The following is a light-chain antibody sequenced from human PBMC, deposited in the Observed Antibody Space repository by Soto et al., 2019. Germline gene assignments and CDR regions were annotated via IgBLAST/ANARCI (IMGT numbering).Light chain of an antibody. CDR1: QDIVNS. CDR2: AAS. J-gene: IGKJ3*01. V-gene: IGKV1-33*01. CDR3: HHDDRLPPT. Sequence: DIQMTQSPSSLSAFVGDRDTITCQASQDIVNSLNWYQQKPGKAPKLLIYAASRLETGVPSKFSGSGSATDFTFTISSLQPEDVATYDCHHDDRLPPTFGPGTKGDI.